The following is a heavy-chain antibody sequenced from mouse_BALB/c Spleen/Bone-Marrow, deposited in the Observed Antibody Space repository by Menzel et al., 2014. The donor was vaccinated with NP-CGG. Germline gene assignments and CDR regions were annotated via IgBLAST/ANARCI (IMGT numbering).Heavy chain of an antibody. CDR3: ARGDYYGGSFFAY. D-gene: IGHD1-1*01. J-gene: IGHJ3*01. CDR2: IDPANGNT. Sequence: EVQLQQSGADLVKPGASVKLSCTASGFNIKDTYMHWVKQRPEQGLEWIGRIDPANGNTKYDPKFQGKATITAYTSSNTAYLQLSSVISEDTAVYYCARGDYYGGSFFAYWGQGTLVTVSA. V-gene: IGHV14-3*02. CDR1: GFNIKDTY.